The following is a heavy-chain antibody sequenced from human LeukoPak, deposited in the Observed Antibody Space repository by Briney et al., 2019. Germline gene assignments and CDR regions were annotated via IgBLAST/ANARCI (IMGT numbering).Heavy chain of an antibody. D-gene: IGHD2-2*01. V-gene: IGHV4-39*07. J-gene: IGHJ4*02. CDR2: IYYSGST. Sequence: SETLSLTCTVSGGSISSSSYYWGWIRQPPGKGLEWIGSIYYSGSTYYNPSLKSRVTISVDTSKNQFSLKLSSVTAADTAVYYCARGLARNCSSTSCLRGFDYWGQGTLVTVSS. CDR1: GGSISSSSYY. CDR3: ARGLARNCSSTSCLRGFDY.